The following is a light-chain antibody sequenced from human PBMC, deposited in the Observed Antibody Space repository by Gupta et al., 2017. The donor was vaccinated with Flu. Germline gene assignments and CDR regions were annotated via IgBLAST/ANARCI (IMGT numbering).Light chain of an antibody. V-gene: IGKV4-1*01. CDR3: QQEDDAPWT. CDR1: QTVLYSSNNKNY. Sequence: DIVMTQSPDSLAVSLGERATINCKSSQTVLYSSNNKNYISWYQQRPGQPPKLLIYWASTRESGVPDRFSGSGSGTDFSLTISGLQAEDVAVYYCQQEDDAPWTFGQGTKVEVK. J-gene: IGKJ1*01. CDR2: WAS.